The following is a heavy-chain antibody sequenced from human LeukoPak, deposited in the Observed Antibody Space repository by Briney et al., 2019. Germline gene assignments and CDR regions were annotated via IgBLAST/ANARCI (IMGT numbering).Heavy chain of an antibody. D-gene: IGHD3-16*02. J-gene: IGHJ4*02. CDR1: GYTFTGYY. V-gene: IGHV1-2*02. CDR2: INPNSGGT. Sequence: ASVNVSCKASGYTFTGYYMHWVRQAPGQGLEWMGWINPNSGGTNYAQKFQGRVTMTRDTSISTAYMELSRLRSDDTAVYYCARARGIYDYVWGSYRPDYWGQGTLVTVSS. CDR3: ARARGIYDYVWGSYRPDY.